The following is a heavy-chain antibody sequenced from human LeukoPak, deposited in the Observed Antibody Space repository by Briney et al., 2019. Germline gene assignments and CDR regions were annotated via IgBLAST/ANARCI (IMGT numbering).Heavy chain of an antibody. CDR2: IYYSGST. D-gene: IGHD3-10*01. CDR3: ARDLKYGSAYDY. CDR1: GGSISSGDYY. Sequence: SQTLSLTCTVSGGSISSGDYYWSWIRQPPGKGLEWIGYIYYSGSTYYNPSLKSRVTISVDTSKNQFSLELSSVTAADTAVYYCARDLKYGSAYDYWGQGTLVTVSS. J-gene: IGHJ4*02. V-gene: IGHV4-30-4*01.